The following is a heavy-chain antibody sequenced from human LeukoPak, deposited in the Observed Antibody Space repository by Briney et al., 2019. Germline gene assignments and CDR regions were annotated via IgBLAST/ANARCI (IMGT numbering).Heavy chain of an antibody. CDR3: AKDGDFWSGYYLDY. Sequence: PGGSLRLSCAASGFTFSSYAMSWVRQAPGKGLEWVSAISGSGGSTYYADSVKGRFTISRDNSKNTLYLQISSLRAEDTAVYYCAKDGDFWSGYYLDYWGQGTLVTVSS. CDR2: ISGSGGST. CDR1: GFTFSSYA. D-gene: IGHD3-3*01. V-gene: IGHV3-23*01. J-gene: IGHJ4*02.